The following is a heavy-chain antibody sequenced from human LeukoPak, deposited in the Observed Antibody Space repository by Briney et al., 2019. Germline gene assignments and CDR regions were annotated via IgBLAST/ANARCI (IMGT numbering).Heavy chain of an antibody. J-gene: IGHJ4*02. Sequence: SETLSLTCTVSGGSISSYYWSWIRQPPGKGLEWIGYIYYSGSTNYNPSLKSRVTISVDTSKNQFSLKLSSVTAADTAVYYCARLPWGSRSDYWGQGTLVTVSS. V-gene: IGHV4-59*01. CDR3: ARLPWGSRSDY. CDR1: GGSISSYY. D-gene: IGHD3-16*01. CDR2: IYYSGST.